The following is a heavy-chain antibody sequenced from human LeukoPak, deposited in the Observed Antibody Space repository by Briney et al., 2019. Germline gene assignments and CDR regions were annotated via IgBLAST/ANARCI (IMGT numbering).Heavy chain of an antibody. CDR1: GFTVSSNE. Sequence: PGGSLRLSCAASGFTVSSNEMSWVRQAPGKGLEWVSAIRGSGDRTHYADSVKGRFTISRDNSKNTLYLQMNSLRAEDTAVYYCAKDGWWFGESPRGYYYYYMDVWGKGTTVTISS. D-gene: IGHD3-10*01. CDR2: IRGSGDRT. CDR3: AKDGWWFGESPRGYYYYYMDV. V-gene: IGHV3-23*01. J-gene: IGHJ6*03.